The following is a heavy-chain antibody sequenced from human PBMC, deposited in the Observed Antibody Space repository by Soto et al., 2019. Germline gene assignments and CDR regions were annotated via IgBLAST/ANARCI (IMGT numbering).Heavy chain of an antibody. CDR1: GYTFTGYY. Sequence: GASVKVSCKASGYTFTGYYMHWVRQAPGQGLEWMGWINPNSGRANYAQKFQGWVTITTDTSTSTAYMELSSLRSEDTAVYYCARSCSGGSCYWFDPWGQGTLVTVSS. V-gene: IGHV1-2*04. CDR3: ARSCSGGSCYWFDP. J-gene: IGHJ5*02. D-gene: IGHD2-15*01. CDR2: INPNSGRA.